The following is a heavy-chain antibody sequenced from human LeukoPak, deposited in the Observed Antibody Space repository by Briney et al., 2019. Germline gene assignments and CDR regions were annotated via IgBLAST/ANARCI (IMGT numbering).Heavy chain of an antibody. J-gene: IGHJ4*02. CDR1: RFTFSSYA. CDR3: AKDERNWNYNLASQTYD. CDR2: ISNDGTNE. Sequence: GGSLRLSCAASRFTFSSYAMHWVRQAPGKGLEWVALISNDGTNEYYAESVRGRFTISRDNSKNTLFLQMSSLRAEDTAAYYCAKDERNWNYNLASQTYDWGQGTLVTVSS. D-gene: IGHD1-7*01. V-gene: IGHV3-30-3*01.